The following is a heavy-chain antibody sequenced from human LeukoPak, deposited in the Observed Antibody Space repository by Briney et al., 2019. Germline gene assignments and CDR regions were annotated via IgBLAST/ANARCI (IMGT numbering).Heavy chain of an antibody. CDR2: ISWNSGSI. V-gene: IGHV3-9*01. CDR1: GFTFGDYA. J-gene: IGHJ4*02. D-gene: IGHD6-13*01. CDR3: AKDFYSSSWSVFDY. Sequence: GGSLRLSCAASGFTFGDYAMHWVRQAPGKGLEWVSGISWNSGSIGYADSVKGRFTISRDNAKNSLYLQMNSLRAEDTALYYCAKDFYSSSWSVFDYWGQGTLVTVSS.